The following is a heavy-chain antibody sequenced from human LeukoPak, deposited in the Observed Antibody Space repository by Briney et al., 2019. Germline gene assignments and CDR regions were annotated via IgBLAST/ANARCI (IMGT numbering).Heavy chain of an antibody. Sequence: ESGPALVKPTQTLTLTCTFSGFSLSTSGMCVSWIRQPSSKGLEWIGEINHSGSTNYNPSIKSRVTISVDTSKNQFSLMLNSVTAADTAVYYCARESRRIAAAGPSYYMDVWGRGTTVTVSS. D-gene: IGHD6-13*01. J-gene: IGHJ6*03. V-gene: IGHV4-39*07. CDR2: INHSGST. CDR3: ARESRRIAAAGPSYYMDV. CDR1: GFSLSTSGM.